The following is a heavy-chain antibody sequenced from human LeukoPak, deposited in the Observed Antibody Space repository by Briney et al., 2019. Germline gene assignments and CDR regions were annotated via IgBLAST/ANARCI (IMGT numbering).Heavy chain of an antibody. D-gene: IGHD6-19*01. CDR3: ARPSAVAGVFDY. CDR1: GYTFTSYG. Sequence: ASVKVSCKASGYTFTSYGISWVRQAPGQGLEWMGWISAYNGNTNYAQKLQGRVTMTTDTSTSTAYMELRSLRSDDTAVYCCARPSAVAGVFDYWGQGTLVTVSS. CDR2: ISAYNGNT. V-gene: IGHV1-18*01. J-gene: IGHJ4*02.